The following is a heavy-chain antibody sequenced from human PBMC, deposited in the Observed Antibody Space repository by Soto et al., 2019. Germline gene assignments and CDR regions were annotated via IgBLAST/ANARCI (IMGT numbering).Heavy chain of an antibody. CDR3: AKEDDAWTNGHIDM. D-gene: IGHD2-8*01. V-gene: IGHV3-23*01. CDR1: GFTFSSYD. Sequence: EVQLLESGGGLVQPGGSLRLSCAASGFTFSSYDMSWVRQAPGKGLEWVSAISGSGGSAYYADSVKGRFTISRDNSKNELYVQMNSLRAEDTAIYYCAKEDDAWTNGHIDMWGQGTMVTVSS. J-gene: IGHJ3*02. CDR2: ISGSGGSA.